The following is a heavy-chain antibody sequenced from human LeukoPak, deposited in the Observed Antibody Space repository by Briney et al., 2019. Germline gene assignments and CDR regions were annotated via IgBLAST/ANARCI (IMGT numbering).Heavy chain of an antibody. J-gene: IGHJ4*02. V-gene: IGHV4-39*01. D-gene: IGHD6-13*01. Sequence: PSETLSLTCSVSGGSIDSDYYYWAWIRQSPGKRLEWIGSIYYSGSTYYNPSLKSRVTMSVDRSESQFSLKLSSVTAADTAVYYRARHLKQQPHDYWGRGTLVTVSS. CDR2: IYYSGST. CDR1: GGSIDSDYYY. CDR3: ARHLKQQPHDY.